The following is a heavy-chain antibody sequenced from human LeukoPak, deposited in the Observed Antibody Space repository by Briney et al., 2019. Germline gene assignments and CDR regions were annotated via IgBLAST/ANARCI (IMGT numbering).Heavy chain of an antibody. CDR1: GVSISSSNW. CDR3: AGRTSDFSSDY. D-gene: IGHD3-3*01. V-gene: IGHV4-4*02. Sequence: SGTLSLTCAVSGVSISSSNWWSWVRQPPGKGLEWIGEIYHSGTTNYNPSLKSGVTISLDKSKNQFSLKLSSVTAADTAVYYCAGRTSDFSSDYWGQGTLVTVSS. CDR2: IYHSGTT. J-gene: IGHJ4*02.